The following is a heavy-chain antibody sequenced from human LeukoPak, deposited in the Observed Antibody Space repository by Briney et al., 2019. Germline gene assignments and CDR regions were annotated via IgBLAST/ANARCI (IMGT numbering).Heavy chain of an antibody. Sequence: GGSLTLSCAASGFTFSSYAMSWVPQAPGKGLEWVSAISGSGGSTYYADSVKGRFTISRANSTNTLYLQMNSPRAEDTAVYFCAKSGIPGIAAAGTGQGFDYWGQGTLVTVYS. CDR3: AKSGIPGIAAAGTGQGFDY. D-gene: IGHD6-13*01. CDR1: GFTFSSYA. CDR2: ISGSGGST. V-gene: IGHV3-23*01. J-gene: IGHJ4*02.